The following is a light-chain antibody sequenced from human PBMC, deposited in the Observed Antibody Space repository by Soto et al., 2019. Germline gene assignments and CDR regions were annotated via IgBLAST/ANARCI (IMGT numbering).Light chain of an antibody. J-gene: IGKJ3*01. CDR3: MQRMEFPFT. CDR1: QTLLDSDDGNTY. Sequence: IVMTQTPLSLPVTPGEPASISCRSSQTLLDSDDGNTYLDWYLQKPGQSPQLLIYALSYRASXVXGXXGGSGSGTDFTLKISRVEAEDVGIYYCMQRMEFPFTFGPGTKVDIE. CDR2: ALS. V-gene: IGKV2-40*01.